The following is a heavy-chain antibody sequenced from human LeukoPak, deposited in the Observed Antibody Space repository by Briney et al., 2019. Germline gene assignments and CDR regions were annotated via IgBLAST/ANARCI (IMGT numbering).Heavy chain of an antibody. Sequence: SETLSLTCTVSGGSISSGGYYWSWIRQHPGKGLEWIGYIYHSGSTYYNPSLKSRVTISVDTSKNQFSLKLSSVTAADTAVYYCARTSYYDSSGYYSVFDYWGQGTLVTVSS. J-gene: IGHJ4*02. CDR3: ARTSYYDSSGYYSVFDY. V-gene: IGHV4-31*03. CDR2: IYHSGST. D-gene: IGHD3-22*01. CDR1: GGSISSGGYY.